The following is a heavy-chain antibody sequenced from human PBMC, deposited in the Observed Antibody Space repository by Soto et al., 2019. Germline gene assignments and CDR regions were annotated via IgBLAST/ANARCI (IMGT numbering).Heavy chain of an antibody. Sequence: ASVKVSCKASGYTFTGYYMHWVRQAPGKGLEWMGWINPNSGGTNYAQKFQGRVTMTRDTSISTAYMELSRLRSDDTAVYYCARGEGFLEWLGDYYYYGMDVWGQGTTVTVSS. CDR3: ARGEGFLEWLGDYYYYGMDV. J-gene: IGHJ6*02. CDR1: GYTFTGYY. V-gene: IGHV1-2*02. D-gene: IGHD3-3*01. CDR2: INPNSGGT.